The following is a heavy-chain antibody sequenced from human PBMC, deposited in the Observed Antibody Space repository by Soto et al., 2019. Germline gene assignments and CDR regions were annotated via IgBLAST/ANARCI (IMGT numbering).Heavy chain of an antibody. V-gene: IGHV3-23*01. CDR1: GFTFSNYG. Sequence: GGSLRLSCAASGFTFSNYGMSWVRQAPGRGLEWVSSISPSGDGPYYADSVRGRFGISRDTSHSTLYLHMNSLRAEDTAVYYCARDIRSTITGGSHGWFDPWGQGTLVTVSS. J-gene: IGHJ5*02. CDR3: ARDIRSTITGGSHGWFDP. CDR2: ISPSGDGP. D-gene: IGHD3-16*01.